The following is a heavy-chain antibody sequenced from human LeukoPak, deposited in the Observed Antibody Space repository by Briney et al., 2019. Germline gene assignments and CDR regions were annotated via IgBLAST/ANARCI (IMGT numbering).Heavy chain of an antibody. Sequence: PGGSLRLFCAASGFTFSSYGMHWVRQAPGKGLEWVAFIRYDGSNKYYADSVKGRFTISRDNSKNTLYLQMNSLRAEDTAVYYCAKDRDWNAPYWGQGTLVTVSS. CDR1: GFTFSSYG. D-gene: IGHD1-1*01. CDR3: AKDRDWNAPY. CDR2: IRYDGSNK. J-gene: IGHJ4*02. V-gene: IGHV3-30*02.